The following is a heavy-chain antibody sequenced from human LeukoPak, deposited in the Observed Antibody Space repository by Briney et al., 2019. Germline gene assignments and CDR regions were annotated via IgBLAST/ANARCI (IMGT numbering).Heavy chain of an antibody. CDR2: INWNGGRT. V-gene: IGHV3-20*04. CDR1: GFTFTTYW. D-gene: IGHD1-26*01. J-gene: IGHJ3*01. Sequence: GGSLRLSCAASGFTFTTYWMGWVRQAPGKGLEWVSGINWNGGRTGYADSVKGRFTISRDNAKNSLYLQMNSLRADDTALYYCARDVHWEEIYTFDVWGQGTMVTVSS. CDR3: ARDVHWEEIYTFDV.